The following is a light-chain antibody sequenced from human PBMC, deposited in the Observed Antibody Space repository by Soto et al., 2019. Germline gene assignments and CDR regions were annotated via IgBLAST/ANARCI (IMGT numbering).Light chain of an antibody. CDR1: NIGIKS. CDR2: YDS. CDR3: QVWDSSSDHVI. Sequence: SYELTQPPSVSVAPGKTARITCGGDNIGIKSVHGYQQKPGQAPVLVIYYDSNRPSGIPERFSGSNSGNTATLTISRVEAGDEADYCCQVWDSSSDHVIFGGGTKVTVL. V-gene: IGLV3-21*01. J-gene: IGLJ2*01.